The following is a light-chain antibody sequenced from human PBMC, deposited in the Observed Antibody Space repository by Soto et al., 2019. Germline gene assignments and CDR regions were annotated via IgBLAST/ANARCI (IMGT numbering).Light chain of an antibody. CDR2: KAS. CDR1: QSISSW. J-gene: IGKJ4*01. Sequence: DIQMTQSPSTLSASVGDRVTITCRASQSISSWLAWYQQKPGKAPNLLIYKASTLESGVPSRFSGSGSGTEFTLTVSSLQADDCATYYCQQYDRYPLTFGGGTKVEIK. V-gene: IGKV1-5*03. CDR3: QQYDRYPLT.